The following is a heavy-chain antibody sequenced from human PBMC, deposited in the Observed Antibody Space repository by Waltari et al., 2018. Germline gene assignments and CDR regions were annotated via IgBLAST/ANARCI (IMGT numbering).Heavy chain of an antibody. J-gene: IGHJ4*02. Sequence: QVQLQESGPGLVKPSETLSLTCAVSGYSISSGYYWGWIRQPPGKGLEWIGSIYHSGRTVDSPSLKSRVTISVDTSKNQFSLKLSSVTAADTAVYYCARLGLVEVKGLDYWGQGTLVTVSS. CDR1: GYSISSGYY. CDR2: IYHSGRT. V-gene: IGHV4-38-2*01. D-gene: IGHD2-15*01. CDR3: ARLGLVEVKGLDY.